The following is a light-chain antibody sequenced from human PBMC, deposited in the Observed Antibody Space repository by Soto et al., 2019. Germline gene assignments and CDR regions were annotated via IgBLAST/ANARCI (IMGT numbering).Light chain of an antibody. CDR3: QQYHSYPLT. V-gene: IGKV1-16*02. J-gene: IGKJ4*01. CDR2: AAS. CDR1: QDIKNY. Sequence: DIQMTQSPSSLSSSVADTVIIICLASQDIKNYLAWFQQKPGQAPKALIFAASSLQSGVPSKFIGSGSGTEFTLTISSLQAEDVATYFCQQYHSYPLTFGGGTKVDIK.